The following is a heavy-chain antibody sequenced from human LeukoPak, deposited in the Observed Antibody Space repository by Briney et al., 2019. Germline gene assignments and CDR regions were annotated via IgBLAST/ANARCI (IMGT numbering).Heavy chain of an antibody. CDR2: IIPIFGTA. J-gene: IGHJ2*01. V-gene: IGHV1-69*05. D-gene: IGHD2-2*01. CDR3: ARGDIVVVPAATYWYFDL. CDR1: GGTFSSYA. Sequence: ASVKVSCKASGGTFSSYAISRVRQAPGQGLEWMGRIIPIFGTANCAQKFQGRVTITTDESTSTAYMELSSLRSEDTAVYYCARGDIVVVPAATYWYFDLWGRGTLVTVSS.